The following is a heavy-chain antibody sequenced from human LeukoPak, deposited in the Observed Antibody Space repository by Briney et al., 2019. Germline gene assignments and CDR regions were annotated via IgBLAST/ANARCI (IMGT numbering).Heavy chain of an antibody. Sequence: ASVKVSCKPSGGTFNYAISWVRQAPGQGPEWMGGILPVLGTPHYAQKFQGRLTATTDEVAATAYMELSSLRSEDTAVYYCARGYSGNFFGFDLWGQGTLVTVSS. CDR3: ARGYSGNFFGFDL. V-gene: IGHV1-69*05. D-gene: IGHD1-26*01. CDR2: ILPVLGTP. CDR1: GGTFNYA. J-gene: IGHJ4*02.